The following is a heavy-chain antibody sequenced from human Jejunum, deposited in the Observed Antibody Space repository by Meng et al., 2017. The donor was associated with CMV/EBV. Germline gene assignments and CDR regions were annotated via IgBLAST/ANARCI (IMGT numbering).Heavy chain of an antibody. Sequence: CKVSGNNFRSYGINWVRQAPGQGLEWMGWISGYNGNTNYAQRLQGRVTMTTDTSTSTAYMELRSLRSDDMAVYYCARSGINDYGFFDYWGQGTLVTVSS. D-gene: IGHD5-12*01. CDR2: ISGYNGNT. CDR1: GNNFRSYG. CDR3: ARSGINDYGFFDY. J-gene: IGHJ4*02. V-gene: IGHV1-18*03.